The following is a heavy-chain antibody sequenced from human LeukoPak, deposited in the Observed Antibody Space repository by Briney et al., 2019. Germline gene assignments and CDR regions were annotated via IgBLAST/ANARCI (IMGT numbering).Heavy chain of an antibody. J-gene: IGHJ4*02. CDR2: ISSSSYI. CDR1: GFTFSSYS. CDR3: ARVGSSGAFDY. Sequence: GGPLRLSCAASGFTFSSYSMNWLRQAPGKGLEWVSSISSSSYIYYADSVKGRFTISRDNAKNSLYLQMNSLRAEDTAVYYCARVGSSGAFDYWGQGTLVTVSS. V-gene: IGHV3-21*01. D-gene: IGHD3-22*01.